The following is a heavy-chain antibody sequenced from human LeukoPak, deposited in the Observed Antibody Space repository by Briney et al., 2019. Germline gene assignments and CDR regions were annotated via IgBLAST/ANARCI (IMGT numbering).Heavy chain of an antibody. CDR1: GYTFTSYD. CDR3: ARVGVVVPAAVGGFDP. D-gene: IGHD2-2*01. J-gene: IGHJ5*02. V-gene: IGHV1-8*01. CDR2: MNPNSGNT. Sequence: ASVKVSCKASGYTFTSYDINWVRQATGQGLEWMGWMNPNSGNTGYAQKFQGRVTMTRNTSISTAYMELSSLRSEDTAVYYCARVGVVVPAAVGGFDPWGQGTLVTVSS.